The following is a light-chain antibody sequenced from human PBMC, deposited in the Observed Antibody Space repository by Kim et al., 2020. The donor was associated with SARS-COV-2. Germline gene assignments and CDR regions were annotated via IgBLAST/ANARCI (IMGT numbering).Light chain of an antibody. CDR3: STWDDSLNGWV. CDR2: NAD. CDR1: GSNIGNNG. V-gene: IGLV1-36*01. J-gene: IGLJ3*02. Sequence: RRVTISCSGRGSNIGNNGVSWYRQFPGKAPELLMYNADLLPSGVSDRFSGSKSGTSASLAISGLESEDEANYYCSTWDDSLNGWVFGGGTRLTVL.